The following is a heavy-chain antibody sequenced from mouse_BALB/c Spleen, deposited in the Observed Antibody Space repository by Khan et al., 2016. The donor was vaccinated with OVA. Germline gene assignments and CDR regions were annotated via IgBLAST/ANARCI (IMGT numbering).Heavy chain of an antibody. CDR1: GYTFSSYW. D-gene: IGHD1-1*01. CDR3: ARGNYYGSTSWFGY. V-gene: IGHV1-9*01. CDR2: ILPGSNIT. Sequence: QVQLKQSGAELMKPGASVKISCKASGYTFSSYWIEWVKQRPGHGLEWIGEILPGSNITNYNERFKDKATFTADTSSNTAYMELSSLTSEDSAIYYCARGNYYGSTSWFGYWGRGTLVTVSA. J-gene: IGHJ3*01.